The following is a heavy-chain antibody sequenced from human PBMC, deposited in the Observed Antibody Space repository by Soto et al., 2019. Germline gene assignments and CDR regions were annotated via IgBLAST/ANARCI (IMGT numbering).Heavy chain of an antibody. V-gene: IGHV1-2*04. Sequence: QVQLVQSGAEVKKPGASVKVSCKASGYTFTGYYMHWVRQAPGQGLEWMGWINPNSGGTNYAQKFQGWVTMTRDTSISTAYMELSRLISDDTAVYYCARGSSNAYYYYGMDVWGQGTTVTVSS. CDR3: ARGSSNAYYYYGMDV. D-gene: IGHD4-4*01. J-gene: IGHJ6*02. CDR2: INPNSGGT. CDR1: GYTFTGYY.